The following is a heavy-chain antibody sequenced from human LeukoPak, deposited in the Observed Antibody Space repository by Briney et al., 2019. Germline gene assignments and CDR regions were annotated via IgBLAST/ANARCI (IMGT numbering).Heavy chain of an antibody. D-gene: IGHD3-22*01. V-gene: IGHV4-34*01. CDR1: GGSFSGYY. CDR3: ARHRRYYYDSSGYYPGGGYFDY. J-gene: IGHJ4*02. CDR2: INHSGST. Sequence: PSETLSLTCAAYGGSFSGYYWSWIRQPPGKGLEWIGEINHSGSTNYNPSLKSRVTISVDTSKNQFSLKLSSVTAADTAVYYCARHRRYYYDSSGYYPGGGYFDYGGQGTLITVSS.